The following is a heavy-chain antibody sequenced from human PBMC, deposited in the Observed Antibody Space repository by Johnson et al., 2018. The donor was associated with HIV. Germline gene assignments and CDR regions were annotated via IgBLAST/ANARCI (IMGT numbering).Heavy chain of an antibody. D-gene: IGHD3-9*01. CDR1: GFTFSSYG. CDR3: AKDWGERYFGWTYDAFDI. CDR2: IGTAGDT. Sequence: VQLVESGGGVVQPGGYLRLSCAASGFTFSSYGMHWVRQAPGKGLEWVSTIGTAGDTYYPGSVKGRFTVSREDAKNSLYLQMNGLRAGDTALYYCAKDWGERYFGWTYDAFDIWGQGTMVTVSS. J-gene: IGHJ3*02. V-gene: IGHV3-13*01.